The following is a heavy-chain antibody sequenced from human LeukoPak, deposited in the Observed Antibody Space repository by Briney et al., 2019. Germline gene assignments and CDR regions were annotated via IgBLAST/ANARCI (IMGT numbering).Heavy chain of an antibody. Sequence: GGSLRLSCAASGFTFSSYAMSWVRQAPGKGLEWVSGISGSGGSTYYADSGKGRFTISRDNSKNTLYLQMNSLRAEDTAVYYCAKSHGSGSYYRPDDFDFWGQGTLVTVSS. V-gene: IGHV3-23*01. CDR2: ISGSGGST. J-gene: IGHJ4*02. CDR3: AKSHGSGSYYRPDDFDF. D-gene: IGHD3-10*01. CDR1: GFTFSSYA.